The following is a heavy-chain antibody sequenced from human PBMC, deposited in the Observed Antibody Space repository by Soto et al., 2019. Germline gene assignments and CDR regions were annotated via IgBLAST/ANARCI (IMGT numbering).Heavy chain of an antibody. CDR2: IYYSGST. V-gene: IGHV4-39*01. Sequence: PSETLSLTCTVSGGSISSSSYYWGWIRQPPGKGLEWIGSIYYSGSTYYNPPLKSRVTISVDTSKNQFSLKLSSVTAADTAVYYCARQRTYGDLDYWGQGTLVTVSS. D-gene: IGHD4-17*01. CDR1: GGSISSSSYY. CDR3: ARQRTYGDLDY. J-gene: IGHJ4*02.